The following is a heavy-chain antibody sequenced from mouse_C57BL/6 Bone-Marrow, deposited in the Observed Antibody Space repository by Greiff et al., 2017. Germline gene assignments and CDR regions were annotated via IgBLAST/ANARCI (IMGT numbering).Heavy chain of an antibody. CDR1: GYAFSSSW. J-gene: IGHJ3*01. CDR3: ARGDYLAY. D-gene: IGHD2-4*01. CDR2: IYPGDGDT. Sequence: VKLQESGPELVKPGASVKISCKASGYAFSSSWMNWVKQRPGKGLEWIGRIYPGDGDTNYNGKFKGKATLTADKSSSTAYMQHSSLTSEDSAVYFCARGDYLAYWGQGTLVTVSA. V-gene: IGHV1-82*01.